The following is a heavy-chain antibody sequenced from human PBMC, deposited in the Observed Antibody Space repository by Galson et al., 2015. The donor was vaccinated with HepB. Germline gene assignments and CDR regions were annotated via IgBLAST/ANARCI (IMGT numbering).Heavy chain of an antibody. CDR2: INPRSGDT. CDR1: GYTFTGYY. Sequence: SVKVSCKASGYTFTGYYMHWVRQAPGQGLEWMGWINPRSGDTKYAQKFQDRVTITRDTSINTADMELSRLTSDDTAVYYCARDVPGSSSYFDHWGQGALVTVSS. J-gene: IGHJ4*02. V-gene: IGHV1-2*02. CDR3: ARDVPGSSSYFDH. D-gene: IGHD2-2*01.